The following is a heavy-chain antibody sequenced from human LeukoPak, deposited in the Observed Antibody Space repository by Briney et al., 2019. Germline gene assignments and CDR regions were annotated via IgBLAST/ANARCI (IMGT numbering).Heavy chain of an antibody. J-gene: IGHJ4*02. D-gene: IGHD3-16*02. Sequence: PSETLSLTCAVSGGSISSGGYSWSWIRQPPGKGLEWIGYIYYSGSTYYNPSLKSRVTISVDTSKNQFSLKLSSVTAADTAVYYCARVSPLRLGELSLMYYFDYWGQGTLVTVSS. CDR3: ARVSPLRLGELSLMYYFDY. CDR1: GGSISSGGYS. CDR2: IYYSGST. V-gene: IGHV4-30-4*07.